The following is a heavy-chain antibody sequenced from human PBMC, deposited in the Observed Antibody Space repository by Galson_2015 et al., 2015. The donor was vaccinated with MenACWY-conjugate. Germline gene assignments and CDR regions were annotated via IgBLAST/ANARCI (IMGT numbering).Heavy chain of an antibody. CDR2: IYGSGTT. CDR3: AREFSY. CDR1: GGSASSSGYY. V-gene: IGHV4-61*08. J-gene: IGHJ4*02. Sequence: SETLSLTCTVSGGSASSSGYYWTWIRQPPGKGLEWIGLIYGSGTTKYNPSLKGRVTISLDTSKNQVSLKLSSVTAADTAVYCCAREFSYWGQGTLVTVSS. D-gene: IGHD2/OR15-2a*01.